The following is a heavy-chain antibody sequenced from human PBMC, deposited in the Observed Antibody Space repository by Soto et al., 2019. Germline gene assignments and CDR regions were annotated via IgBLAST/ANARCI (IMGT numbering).Heavy chain of an antibody. Sequence: QVQLQESGPGLVKPSGTLSLTCAVSGGSISSNNWWSWVRQPPGKGLEWVGEISHSGSTNYNPSLKSRVTISVDKSKNHFSLKLSSVTAADTAVHYCARAGEQRLDNFGMDVWGQGTKVTVSS. D-gene: IGHD6-19*01. J-gene: IGHJ6*02. CDR2: ISHSGST. CDR1: GGSISSNNW. CDR3: ARAGEQRLDNFGMDV. V-gene: IGHV4-4*02.